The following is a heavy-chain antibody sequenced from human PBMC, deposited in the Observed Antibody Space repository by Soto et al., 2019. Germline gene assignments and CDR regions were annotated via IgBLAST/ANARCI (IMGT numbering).Heavy chain of an antibody. CDR3: ARAFFGEWELLNY. J-gene: IGHJ4*01. CDR1: GCPFSSYS. Sequence: TGGSLRLSCAVSGCPFSSYSMHRGRQAPGRGLAWVAVISYDGSNKYFADSVKGRFSISRDNSKNTLYLQMHSPRPEDTAVYYCARAFFGEWELLNYWGQGSLVTVSS. V-gene: IGHV3-30-3*01. CDR2: ISYDGSNK. D-gene: IGHD1-26*01.